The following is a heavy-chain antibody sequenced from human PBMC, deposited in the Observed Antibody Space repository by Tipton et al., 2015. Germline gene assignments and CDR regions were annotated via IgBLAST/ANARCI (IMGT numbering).Heavy chain of an antibody. CDR3: ARHKDSGTYPLDY. CDR2: IFHRGDT. V-gene: IGHV4-38-2*01. Sequence: TLSLTCDVSGYSISSGYYWGWIRQPPGKGLEWIGSIFHRGDTNYNPSLKSRVSMSVDTSKNQISLTLTSVTAADTAVYYCARHKDSGTYPLDYWGQGTLVTVSS. J-gene: IGHJ4*02. D-gene: IGHD3-10*01. CDR1: GYSISSGYY.